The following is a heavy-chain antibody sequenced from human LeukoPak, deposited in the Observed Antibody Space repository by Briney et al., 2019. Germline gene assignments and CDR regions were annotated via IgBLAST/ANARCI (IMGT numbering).Heavy chain of an antibody. V-gene: IGHV4-39*07. CDR1: GGSISSSSYY. Sequence: SETLSLTCTVSGGSISSSSYYWGWIRQPPGKGLEWIGSVYYSGSTYYNPSLKSRVTISVDTSKNQFSLKLSSVTAADTAVYYCARGRYYFDYWGQGTLVTVSS. J-gene: IGHJ4*02. CDR2: VYYSGST. CDR3: ARGRYYFDY.